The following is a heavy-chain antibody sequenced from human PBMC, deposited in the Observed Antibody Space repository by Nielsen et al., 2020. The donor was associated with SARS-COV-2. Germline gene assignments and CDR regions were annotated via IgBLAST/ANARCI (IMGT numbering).Heavy chain of an antibody. Sequence: VRQMPGKGLEWMGIIYPGDSDTRYSPSFKGQVTISADKSISTAYLQWSSLKASDTAMYYCARHPETYCSGGSCYLPLDYWGQGTLVTVSS. J-gene: IGHJ4*02. CDR3: ARHPETYCSGGSCYLPLDY. CDR2: IYPGDSDT. D-gene: IGHD2-15*01. V-gene: IGHV5-51*01.